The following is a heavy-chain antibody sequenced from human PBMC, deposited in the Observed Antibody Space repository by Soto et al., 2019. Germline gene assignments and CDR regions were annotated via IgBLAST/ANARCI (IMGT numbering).Heavy chain of an antibody. D-gene: IGHD4-4*01. CDR1: EYSLTSYW. CDR3: ASSLQGDYYGLDV. V-gene: IGHV5-10-1*01. Sequence: PLEPLKISCRGSEYSLTSYWMNCVRQMPGKGLEWMGRIDPSDSYTNYSPSFQGHVTISADKSISTAYLQWSSLKASDTAMYYCASSLQGDYYGLDVWCQGTTVTVSS. J-gene: IGHJ6*02. CDR2: IDPSDSYT.